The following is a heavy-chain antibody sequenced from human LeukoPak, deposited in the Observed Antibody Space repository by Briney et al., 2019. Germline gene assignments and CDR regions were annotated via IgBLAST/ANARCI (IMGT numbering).Heavy chain of an antibody. Sequence: SETLSLTCSVPAGAIRSYYWSWIRQPAGKGLEWIGRLYSSGRTSYNPSLESRVTMSVDTSKNQFSLRLSSVTAADTAVYYCAREHWGGNSGYDSGLFDYWGQGALVTVSS. CDR2: LYSSGRT. D-gene: IGHD5-12*01. J-gene: IGHJ4*02. CDR1: AGAIRSYY. CDR3: AREHWGGNSGYDSGLFDY. V-gene: IGHV4-4*07.